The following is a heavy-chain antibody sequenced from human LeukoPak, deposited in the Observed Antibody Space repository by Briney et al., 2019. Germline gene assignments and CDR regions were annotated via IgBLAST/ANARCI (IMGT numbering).Heavy chain of an antibody. CDR1: GFTFSSYS. Sequence: GGSLRLSCAASGFTFSSYSMNWVRQAPGKGLEWVSSISSSSSYIYYADSVKGRFTISRDNANNSLYLQMNRLRAEDTAVYYCARPLPYGSGSYYNDYDAFDIWGPGTMVTVSS. CDR3: ARPLPYGSGSYYNDYDAFDI. CDR2: ISSSSSYI. D-gene: IGHD3-10*01. V-gene: IGHV3-21*01. J-gene: IGHJ3*02.